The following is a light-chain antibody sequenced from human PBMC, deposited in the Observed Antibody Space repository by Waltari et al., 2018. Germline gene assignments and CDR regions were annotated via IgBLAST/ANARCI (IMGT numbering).Light chain of an antibody. V-gene: IGKV3-11*01. CDR1: QSINSC. CDR2: DEY. Sequence: EIEMTQSPSTLSVSVGERATISCTASQSINSCLAWYQHKLGQAPKVLIYDEYKLATGIPARFSGSGSGTEFTLTISSLEPDDFVAYYCQQCSKCPPTFGGGTKVEIK. J-gene: IGKJ4*01. CDR3: QQCSKCPPT.